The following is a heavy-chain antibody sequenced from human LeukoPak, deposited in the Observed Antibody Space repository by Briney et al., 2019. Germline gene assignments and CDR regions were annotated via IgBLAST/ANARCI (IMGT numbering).Heavy chain of an antibody. Sequence: SVKVSCKASGGTFSSYAISWVRQAPGQGLEWMGGIIPIFGTANYAQKFQGRVTITADESTSTAYMELSSLRSEDTAVYYCARDSYYYDSSGYFDYWGQGTLVTVSS. CDR1: GGTFSSYA. CDR3: ARDSYYYDSSGYFDY. J-gene: IGHJ4*02. CDR2: IIPIFGTA. D-gene: IGHD3-22*01. V-gene: IGHV1-69*13.